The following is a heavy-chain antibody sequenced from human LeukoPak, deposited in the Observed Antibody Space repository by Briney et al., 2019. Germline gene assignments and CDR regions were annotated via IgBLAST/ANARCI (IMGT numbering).Heavy chain of an antibody. D-gene: IGHD3-22*01. Sequence: GGSLRLSCAASGFTFSSYGMHWVRQAPGKGLEWVAVIWYDGSNKYYADSVKGRFTISRDNSKNTLYLQMNSLRAEDTAVYYCAREPYYYDSSDYYQPPDYWGQGTLVTVSS. CDR1: GFTFSSYG. CDR2: IWYDGSNK. CDR3: AREPYYYDSSDYYQPPDY. V-gene: IGHV3-33*01. J-gene: IGHJ4*02.